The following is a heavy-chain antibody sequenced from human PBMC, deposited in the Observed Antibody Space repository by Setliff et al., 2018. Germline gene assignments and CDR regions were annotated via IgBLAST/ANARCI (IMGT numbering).Heavy chain of an antibody. D-gene: IGHD6-19*01. J-gene: IGHJ6*03. Sequence: PSETLSLTCTVSGGSISSYYWGWIRQPAGKGLEWIGHIYIGGSANYNPSLKSRVTMSIDTSKNQFSLKLNSVTAAAMAVYYCAREQWLDPPGYYYRDVWAKGTTVTV. CDR1: GGSISSYY. V-gene: IGHV4-4*07. CDR2: IYIGGSA. CDR3: AREQWLDPPGYYYRDV.